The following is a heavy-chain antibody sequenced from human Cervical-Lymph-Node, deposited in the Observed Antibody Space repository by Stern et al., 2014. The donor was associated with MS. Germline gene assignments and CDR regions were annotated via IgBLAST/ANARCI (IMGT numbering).Heavy chain of an antibody. V-gene: IGHV5-51*01. CDR3: ARDYGDYAFDY. J-gene: IGHJ4*02. CDR1: GYSFTANW. Sequence: VQLVESGAEVKTPGESLQISCKGSGYSFTANWMAWVRQMPGKGLEWMGIIYPGDSDTRDSPSFQGQVTISADKSISTAYLQWSSLKASDTAMYYCARDYGDYAFDYWGQGTLVTVSS. CDR2: IYPGDSDT. D-gene: IGHD4-17*01.